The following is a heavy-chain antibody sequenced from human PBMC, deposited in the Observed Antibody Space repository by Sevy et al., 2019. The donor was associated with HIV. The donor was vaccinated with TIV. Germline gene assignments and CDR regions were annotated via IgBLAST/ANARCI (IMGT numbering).Heavy chain of an antibody. CDR3: AIGGCTKPHDY. CDR1: GFTFSKYS. CDR2: LSFGCGEI. D-gene: IGHD2-8*01. J-gene: IGHJ4*02. Sequence: GGSLRLSCAASGFTFSKYSMSWVRQPPGKGLEWVSTLSFGCGEINYADSVKGWFTISRDNSKSSVYLQMNNLRPEDTAVYYCAIGGCTKPHDYWGQGTLVTDSS. V-gene: IGHV3-23*01.